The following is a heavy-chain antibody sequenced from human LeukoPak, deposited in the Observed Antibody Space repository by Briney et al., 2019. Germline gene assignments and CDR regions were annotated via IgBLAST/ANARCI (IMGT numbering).Heavy chain of an antibody. Sequence: GGSLRLSCAASGFTFSDYYMSWIRQAPGKGLEWVAVISYDGSNKYYADSVKGRFTISRDNSKNTLYLQMNSLRAEDTAVYYCAKNGYSYGNDFDYWGQGTLVTVSS. J-gene: IGHJ4*02. V-gene: IGHV3-30*18. CDR2: ISYDGSNK. D-gene: IGHD5-18*01. CDR3: AKNGYSYGNDFDY. CDR1: GFTFSDYY.